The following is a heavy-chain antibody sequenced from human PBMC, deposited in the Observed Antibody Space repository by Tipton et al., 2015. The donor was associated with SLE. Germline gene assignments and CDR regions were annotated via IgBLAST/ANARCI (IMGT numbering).Heavy chain of an antibody. CDR3: ARVGGYCRSTSCQGGFDP. V-gene: IGHV4-39*01. D-gene: IGHD2-2*01. Sequence: TLSLTCTVSGGSISSISYYWGWIRQPPGKGLEWIGSIYYSGSTYYNPSLKSRVTISVDTSKNQFSLKLSSVTAADTAVYYCARVGGYCRSTSCQGGFDPWGQGTLVTVSS. CDR2: IYYSGST. J-gene: IGHJ5*02. CDR1: GGSISSISYY.